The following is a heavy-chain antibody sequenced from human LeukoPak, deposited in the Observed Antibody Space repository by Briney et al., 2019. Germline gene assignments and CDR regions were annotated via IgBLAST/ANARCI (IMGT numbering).Heavy chain of an antibody. CDR1: GFTFSSFA. D-gene: IGHD3-22*01. CDR2: ISYDDGNNK. V-gene: IGHV3-30-3*01. CDR3: ARDARPVYYDSSGLFDY. Sequence: PGRSLRLSCAASGFTFSSFAMHWVRQAPGKGLEWVAVISYDDGNNKYYADSVKGRFTISRDNSKNALYLQMSSLRAEDTAVYYCARDARPVYYDSSGLFDYWGQGTLVTVSS. J-gene: IGHJ4*02.